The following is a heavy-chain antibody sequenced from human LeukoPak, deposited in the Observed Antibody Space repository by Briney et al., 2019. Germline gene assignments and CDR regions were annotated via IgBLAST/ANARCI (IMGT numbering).Heavy chain of an antibody. CDR1: GFTFSSYW. D-gene: IGHD3-10*01. CDR3: ARDRGYAKYYGSGSYYSGLDY. CDR2: IKQDGSEK. Sequence: GGSLRLSCAASGFTFSSYWMSWVRQAPGKGLEWVANIKQDGSEKYYVDSVKGRFTISRDNAKNSLYLQMNSLRAEDTAVYYCARDRGYAKYYGSGSYYSGLDYWGQGTLVTVSS. J-gene: IGHJ4*02. V-gene: IGHV3-7*01.